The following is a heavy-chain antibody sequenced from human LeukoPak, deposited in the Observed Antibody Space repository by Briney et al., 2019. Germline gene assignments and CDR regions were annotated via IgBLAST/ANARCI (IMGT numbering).Heavy chain of an antibody. J-gene: IGHJ6*03. Sequence: GASVKVSCKASGGTFSSYAISWVRQAPGQGLEWMGGIVPIFGTANYAQKFQGRVTITTDESTSTAYMELSSLRSEDTAVYYCAREGYGDTAMAWTGERYYYYYMDVWGKGTTVTVSS. V-gene: IGHV1-69*05. CDR1: GGTFSSYA. CDR3: AREGYGDTAMAWTGERYYYYYMDV. D-gene: IGHD5-18*01. CDR2: IVPIFGTA.